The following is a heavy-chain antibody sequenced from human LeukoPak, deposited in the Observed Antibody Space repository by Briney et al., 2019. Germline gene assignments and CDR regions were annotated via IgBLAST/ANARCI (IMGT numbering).Heavy chain of an antibody. CDR1: GFTFSSYS. Sequence: PGGSLRLSCAAYGFTFSSYSMNWVRQAPGKGREGVSYISSSSSTIYYADSVKGRFTISRDNAKNSLYLQMNSLRAEDTAVYYCARAEGNYYDSSGYYSTLDYWGQGTLVTVSS. D-gene: IGHD3-22*01. CDR3: ARAEGNYYDSSGYYSTLDY. CDR2: ISSSSSTI. V-gene: IGHV3-48*04. J-gene: IGHJ4*02.